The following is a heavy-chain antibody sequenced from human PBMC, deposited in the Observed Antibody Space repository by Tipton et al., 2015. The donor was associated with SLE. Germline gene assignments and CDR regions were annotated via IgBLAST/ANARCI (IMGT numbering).Heavy chain of an antibody. CDR2: IHHSGST. J-gene: IGHJ4*02. CDR3: ARETCSVGSCYFDY. V-gene: IGHV4-59*01. CDR1: GDSISSYY. Sequence: TLSLTCTVSGDSISSYYWSWIRQPPGKGPEWIGYIHHSGSTNYNPSLKSRVTISVDTSKNQFSLKLSSLTAADTAVYYCARETCSVGSCYFDYWGQGTLVTVSS. D-gene: IGHD2-15*01.